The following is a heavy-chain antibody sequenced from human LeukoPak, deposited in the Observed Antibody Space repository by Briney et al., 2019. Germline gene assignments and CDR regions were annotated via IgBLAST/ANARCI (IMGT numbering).Heavy chain of an antibody. J-gene: IGHJ4*02. Sequence: GGSLRLSCAASGFTFSSYSMNWVRQAPGKGLEWVSSISSSSSYIYYADSVKGRFTISRDNAKNSLYLQMNSLRAEDTAVYYCARGSRASNYVGDYWGQGTLVTVSA. CDR1: GFTFSSYS. CDR3: ARGSRASNYVGDY. V-gene: IGHV3-21*01. D-gene: IGHD4-11*01. CDR2: ISSSSSYI.